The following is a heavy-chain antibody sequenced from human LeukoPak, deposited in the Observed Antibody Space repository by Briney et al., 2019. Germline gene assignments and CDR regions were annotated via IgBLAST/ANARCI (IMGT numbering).Heavy chain of an antibody. Sequence: GGSLRLSCAASGFTFSSYSMNWVRQAPGKGLEWVSSISSSSSYIYYADSVKGRFTISRDNAKNSLYLQMNSLRAEDTAVYYCASRLRIAAAGSGNKYWGQGTLVTVSS. CDR3: ASRLRIAAAGSGNKY. CDR2: ISSSSSYI. CDR1: GFTFSSYS. D-gene: IGHD6-13*01. J-gene: IGHJ4*02. V-gene: IGHV3-21*01.